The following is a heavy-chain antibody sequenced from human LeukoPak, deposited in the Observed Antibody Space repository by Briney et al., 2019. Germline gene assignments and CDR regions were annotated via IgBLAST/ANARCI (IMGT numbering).Heavy chain of an antibody. CDR1: RYTFTGYY. D-gene: IGHD6-13*01. Sequence: ASVKVSCKASRYTFTGYYMHWVRQAPGQGLECMGWINPDSGGTNYAQNFQGRVTMTRDTSISTAYMDLSGLRSDDTAVYYCARGSTIAGPYYYYYYMDVWGKGTTVTVSS. CDR3: ARGSTIAGPYYYYYYMDV. CDR2: INPDSGGT. J-gene: IGHJ6*03. V-gene: IGHV1-2*02.